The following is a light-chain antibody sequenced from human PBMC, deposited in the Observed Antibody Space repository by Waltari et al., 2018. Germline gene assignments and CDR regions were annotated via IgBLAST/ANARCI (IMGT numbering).Light chain of an antibody. J-gene: IGLJ2*01. CDR2: EVS. CDR1: SSDLGGYDF. CDR3: SSYVGSNNPV. Sequence: QSALTQPPSASGSPGQSVTISCTGTSSDLGGYDFVSWYQHHPGKAPQLMIYEVSKRPSGGPVRFSGSKSGNTATLTGSGLHAEDEADYYCSSYVGSNNPVFGGGTKLTVL. V-gene: IGLV2-8*01.